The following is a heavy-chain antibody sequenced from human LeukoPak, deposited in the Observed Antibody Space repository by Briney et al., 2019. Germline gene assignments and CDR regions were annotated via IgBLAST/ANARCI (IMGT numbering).Heavy chain of an antibody. V-gene: IGHV4-34*01. CDR1: GGSFSGYY. J-gene: IGHJ4*02. CDR2: INHSGST. CDR3: ARLEAEYFSSSWWY. D-gene: IGHD6-13*01. Sequence: SETLSLTCAVYGGSFSGYYWSWIRQPPGKGLEWIGEINHSGSTNYNPSLKSRVTISVDTSENQFSLKLSSVTAADTAVYYCARLEAEYFSSSWWYWGQGTLVTVSS.